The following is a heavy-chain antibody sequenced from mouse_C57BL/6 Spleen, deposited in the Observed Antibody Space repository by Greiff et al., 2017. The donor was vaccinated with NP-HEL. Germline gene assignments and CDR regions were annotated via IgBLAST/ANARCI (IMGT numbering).Heavy chain of an antibody. J-gene: IGHJ2*01. CDR3: ARSADYDCFDY. Sequence: QVQLQQPGAELVKPGDSVKLSCKASGYTFTSYWMHWVKQRPGQGLEWIGMIHPNSGSTNYNDQFKSKATLTVDKSSSAAYMQRSSLTSEDSAVYYCARSADYDCFDYWGQGTTLTVSS. V-gene: IGHV1-64*01. CDR2: IHPNSGST. D-gene: IGHD2-4*01. CDR1: GYTFTSYW.